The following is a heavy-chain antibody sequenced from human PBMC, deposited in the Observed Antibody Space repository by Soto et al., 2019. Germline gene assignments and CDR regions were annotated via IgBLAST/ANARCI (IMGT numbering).Heavy chain of an antibody. CDR2: IWYDGSHI. V-gene: IGHV3-33*01. CDR1: GFTFSNYA. D-gene: IGHD3-10*01. J-gene: IGHJ6*02. CDR3: GRDRPNYYYGLDV. Sequence: ESGGGVVQPGRSLRLSCAASGFTFSNYAMHWVRQAPGKGLEWVAVIWYDGSHINYVDSVKGRFTISRDNSKDTLYMEMNSLRPDDTAVYYCGRDRPNYYYGLDVWGQGTTVTVSS.